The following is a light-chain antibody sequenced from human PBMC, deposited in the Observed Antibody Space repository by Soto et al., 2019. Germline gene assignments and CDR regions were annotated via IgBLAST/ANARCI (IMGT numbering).Light chain of an antibody. CDR1: QSINY. CDR3: QQYDTYPWT. V-gene: IGKV1-5*03. Sequence: DIQMTQSPSTLSASVGDRVTITCRASQSINYLAWYQQKPGKAPKLLIYKASSLESGVPSRFSGSGSVTEFTLTISSLQPDDFAPYYCQQYDTYPWTFGHGTKVEIK. J-gene: IGKJ1*01. CDR2: KAS.